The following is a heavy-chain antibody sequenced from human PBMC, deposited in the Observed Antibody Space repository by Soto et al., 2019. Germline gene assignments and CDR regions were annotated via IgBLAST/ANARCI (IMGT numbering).Heavy chain of an antibody. CDR1: GGTFSSYT. CDR2: IIPSFGVT. Sequence: QVQLVQSGAEVKKPGSSVKVSCKASGGTFSSYTITWVRQAPGQGLEWLGRIIPSFGVTNYAQKFQDRVTIIADRSTTTAYMELSRLRSEDTAVYYCVRDWESTTQTWGFGDSWGQGTLVTVSS. J-gene: IGHJ4*02. CDR3: VRDWESTTQTWGFGDS. D-gene: IGHD1-1*01. V-gene: IGHV1-69*08.